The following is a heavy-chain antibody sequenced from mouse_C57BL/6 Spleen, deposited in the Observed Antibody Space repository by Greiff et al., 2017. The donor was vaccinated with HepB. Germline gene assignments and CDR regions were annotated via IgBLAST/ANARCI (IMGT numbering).Heavy chain of an antibody. CDR3: ARGDSNYVRYFDV. D-gene: IGHD2-5*01. CDR2: INPSSGYT. J-gene: IGHJ1*03. CDR1: GYTFTSYW. Sequence: VQLQQSGAELAKPGASVKLSCKASGYTFTSYWMHWVKQRPGQGLEWIGYINPSSGYTKYNQKFKDKATLTADKSSSTAYMQLSSLTYEDSAVYYCARGDSNYVRYFDVWGTGTTVTVSS. V-gene: IGHV1-7*01.